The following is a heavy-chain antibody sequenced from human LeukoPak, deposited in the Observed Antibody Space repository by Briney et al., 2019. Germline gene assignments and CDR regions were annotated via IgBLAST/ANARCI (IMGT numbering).Heavy chain of an antibody. D-gene: IGHD3-3*01. V-gene: IGHV4-30-2*01. J-gene: IGHJ4*02. Sequence: SETLSLTCTVSGGSISSGGYYWSWIRQPPGKGLEWIGYIYHSGSTYYNPSLKSRVTISVDRSKNQFSLKLSSVTAADTAVYYCARAPESYDFWSGYKYYFDYWGQGTLVTVSS. CDR1: GGSISSGGYY. CDR2: IYHSGST. CDR3: ARAPESYDFWSGYKYYFDY.